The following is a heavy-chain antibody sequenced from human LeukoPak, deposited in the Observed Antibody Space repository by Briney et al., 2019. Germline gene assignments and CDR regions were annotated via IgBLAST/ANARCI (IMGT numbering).Heavy chain of an antibody. J-gene: IGHJ3*01. Sequence: GGSLRLSCTASGFTFSNYAMSWVRQAPGKGLEWVTGISGSGNLKYHPDPVKGGFTISRDNSKNTLFLRMNSLRVEDTAVYYCARDDHVYDVWGQGTMVTVSS. CDR2: ISGSGNLK. V-gene: IGHV3-23*01. CDR3: ARDDHVYDV. D-gene: IGHD3-16*01. CDR1: GFTFSNYA.